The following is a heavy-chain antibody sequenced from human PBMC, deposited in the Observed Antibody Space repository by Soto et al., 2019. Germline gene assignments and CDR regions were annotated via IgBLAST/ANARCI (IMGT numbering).Heavy chain of an antibody. V-gene: IGHV4-39*01. CDR2: IYHSGAT. D-gene: IGHD2-8*02. Sequence: QLRLQASGPGLVKPSETRSLTCSVFGDAIRSAHYFWGSVRQPPGKGLEWIGSIYHSGATFYDPYLRSRVTLCADTTNNKSSRRASFVAAVDTAEYLCATQQYCASSTWFNSPYYEYMDVWGKGTMGTVSS. CDR3: ATQQYCASSTWFNSPYYEYMDV. J-gene: IGHJ6*03. CDR1: GDAIRSAHYF.